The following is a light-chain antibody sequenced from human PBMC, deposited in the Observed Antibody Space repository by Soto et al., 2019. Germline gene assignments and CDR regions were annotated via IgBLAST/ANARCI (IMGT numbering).Light chain of an antibody. CDR3: CSDAVTFYV. V-gene: IGLV2-14*01. CDR2: EVT. Sequence: QSVLTQPGSVSGSPGQSITISCTGSSXDVGGHNYVSWYQQHPGKAPKLMIYEVTKRPSGVSNRFSGSKSGNTASLTISGLQAEDQADYYCCSDAVTFYVFGTGAKVIVL. J-gene: IGLJ1*01. CDR1: SXDVGGHNY.